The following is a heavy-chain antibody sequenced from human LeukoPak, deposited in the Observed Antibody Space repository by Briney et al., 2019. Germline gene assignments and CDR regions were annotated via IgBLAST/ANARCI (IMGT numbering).Heavy chain of an antibody. CDR1: GFSFWNYW. Sequence: GGSLRLSCAASGFSFWNYWVSWVRQAPGKGLEWVANIKEDGTVIYYVDSAKGRFTISRDNAKNSVYLQMNSLRADDTATYHCARIGYSSSSFDYWGQGTQVTVSS. CDR3: ARIGYSSSSFDY. V-gene: IGHV3-7*01. D-gene: IGHD6-6*01. J-gene: IGHJ4*02. CDR2: IKEDGTVI.